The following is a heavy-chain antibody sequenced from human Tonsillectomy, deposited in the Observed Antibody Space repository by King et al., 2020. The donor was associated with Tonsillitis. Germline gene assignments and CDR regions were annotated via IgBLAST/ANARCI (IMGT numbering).Heavy chain of an antibody. CDR1: VDSISGGSYY. D-gene: IGHD3-22*01. Sequence: LPLQESGPGLVKPSETLSLTCTVSVDSISGGSYYWGWIRQPPGKGLEWIGTVYYSGSTYYNPSLKSRVTMSVDTSKNQFSLKLSSVTAADTAVYYCARPYDSSGYYQFDYWGQGTLVTVSS. CDR3: ARPYDSSGYYQFDY. J-gene: IGHJ4*02. CDR2: VYYSGST. V-gene: IGHV4-39*01.